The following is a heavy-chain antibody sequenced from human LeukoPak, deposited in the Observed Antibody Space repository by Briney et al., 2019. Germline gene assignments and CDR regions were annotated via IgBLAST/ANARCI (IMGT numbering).Heavy chain of an antibody. D-gene: IGHD3-16*01. J-gene: IGHJ4*02. CDR3: ARDPAVSYDYVWGSFAGY. Sequence: GGSLRLSCAASGFTFSSYEMNWVRQAPGKGLEWISYISSSGTTKYYADSVKGRFTISRDNAKNSLYLQMNSLRAEDTAVYYCARDPAVSYDYVWGSFAGYWGQGTLVTVSS. V-gene: IGHV3-48*03. CDR1: GFTFSSYE. CDR2: ISSSGTTK.